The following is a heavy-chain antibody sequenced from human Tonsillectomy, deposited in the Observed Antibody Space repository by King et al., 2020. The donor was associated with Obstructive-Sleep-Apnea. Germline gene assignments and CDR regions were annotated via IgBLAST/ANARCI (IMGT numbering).Heavy chain of an antibody. Sequence: VQLVESGGGLVQPGGSLKLSCTASGFTFSGSTMHWVRQASGKGLEWVGRIRSKGNNYATAYAASVKGRFTISRDDSKNTAYLQMNSLKTEATAVYYCTRRGQLGDDAFDIWGQGTMVTVSS. CDR2: IRSKGNNYAT. CDR3: TRRGQLGDDAFDI. V-gene: IGHV3-73*01. D-gene: IGHD1-1*01. CDR1: GFTFSGST. J-gene: IGHJ3*02.